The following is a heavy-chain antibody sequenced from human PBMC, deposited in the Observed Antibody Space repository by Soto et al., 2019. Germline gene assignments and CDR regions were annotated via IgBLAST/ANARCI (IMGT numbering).Heavy chain of an antibody. Sequence: GESLKISCKGSGYSFTSYWIGWVRQMPGKGLEWMGIIYPGDSDTRYSPSFQGQVTISADKSISTAYLQWSSLKALDTAMYYCARLRYCSGGSCYSLGNWFDPWGQGTLVTVSS. CDR1: GYSFTSYW. CDR2: IYPGDSDT. D-gene: IGHD2-15*01. V-gene: IGHV5-51*01. CDR3: ARLRYCSGGSCYSLGNWFDP. J-gene: IGHJ5*02.